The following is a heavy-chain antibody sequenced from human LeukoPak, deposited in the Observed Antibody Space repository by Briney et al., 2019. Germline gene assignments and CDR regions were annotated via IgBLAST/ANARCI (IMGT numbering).Heavy chain of an antibody. CDR1: GFTFSSYA. D-gene: IGHD3-22*01. J-gene: IGHJ4*02. Sequence: PGRSLRLSCAASGFTFSSYAMSWVRQAPGKGREWVSAISGSGGSTYYADSVKGRFTISRDNSRNPLYLRMNSLRAEDTAVYYCAKGVRRSSDYSSPVDYWGQGTLVTVSS. CDR2: ISGSGGST. CDR3: AKGVRRSSDYSSPVDY. V-gene: IGHV3-23*01.